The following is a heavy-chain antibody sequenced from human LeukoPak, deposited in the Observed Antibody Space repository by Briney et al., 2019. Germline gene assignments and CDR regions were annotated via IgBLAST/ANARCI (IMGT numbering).Heavy chain of an antibody. CDR1: GFTFSSYA. Sequence: GGSLRLSCAASGFTFSSYAMHWVRQAPGKGLEWVAVISYDVSNKYYADSVKGRFTSSRDNSKNTLYLQMNSLRAEDTAVYYCPRAPDFEWLEYYYMDVWGKGTTVTVSS. V-gene: IGHV3-30*01. D-gene: IGHD3-3*01. J-gene: IGHJ6*03. CDR3: PRAPDFEWLEYYYMDV. CDR2: ISYDVSNK.